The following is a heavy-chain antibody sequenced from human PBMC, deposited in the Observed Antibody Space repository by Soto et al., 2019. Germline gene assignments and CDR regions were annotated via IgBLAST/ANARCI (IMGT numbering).Heavy chain of an antibody. CDR1: GFTFSDYY. Sequence: PGGSLRLSCAASGFTFSDYYMSWIRQAPGKGLEWVSYISSSSSYTNYADSVKGRFTISRDNAKNSLYLQMNSLRAEDTAVYYCARGRSYDFWSGYYLYFDYWGQGNMVTVYS. CDR3: ARGRSYDFWSGYYLYFDY. CDR2: ISSSSSYT. V-gene: IGHV3-11*06. J-gene: IGHJ4*02. D-gene: IGHD3-3*01.